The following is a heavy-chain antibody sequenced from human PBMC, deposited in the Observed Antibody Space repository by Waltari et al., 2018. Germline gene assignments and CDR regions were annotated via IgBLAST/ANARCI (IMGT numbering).Heavy chain of an antibody. J-gene: IGHJ6*02. CDR2: IKSKTDGGTT. CDR3: TTGEWELPYYYYYGMDV. D-gene: IGHD1-26*01. Sequence: EVQLVESGGGLVKPGGSLRLSWAASGFTFSNAWMSWVRQAQGKGLEWVGRIKSKTDGGTTDYAAPVKGRFTISRDDSKNTLYLQMNSLKTEDTAVYYCTTGEWELPYYYYYGMDVWGQGTTVTVSS. CDR1: GFTFSNAW. V-gene: IGHV3-15*01.